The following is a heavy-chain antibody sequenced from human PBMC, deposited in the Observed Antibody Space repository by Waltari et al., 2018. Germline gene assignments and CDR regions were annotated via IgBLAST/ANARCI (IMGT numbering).Heavy chain of an antibody. D-gene: IGHD2-15*01. J-gene: IGHJ4*02. V-gene: IGHV3-33*01. CDR1: GFTFSRFG. Sequence: QVQLVESGGGVVQPGRSLRLSCAASGFTFSRFGMHWVRQAPGKGREWVAVIWQDGSNEYYVDSVKGRFTISRDNSKNTLYLQMNSLRAEDSAVYYCASQSTTLFNYWGQGTLVTVSS. CDR3: ASQSTTLFNY. CDR2: IWQDGSNE.